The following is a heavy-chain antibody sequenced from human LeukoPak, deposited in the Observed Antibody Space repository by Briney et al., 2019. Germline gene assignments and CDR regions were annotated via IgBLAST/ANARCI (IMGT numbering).Heavy chain of an antibody. V-gene: IGHV3-30-3*01. CDR1: GFTFSSYA. Sequence: GGSLRLSCAASGFTFSSYAMHWVRQAPGKGLEWVAVISYDRSNKYYADSVKGRFTISRDNSKNTLYLQMNSLRAEDTAVYYCAREGSEGFDYWGRGTLVTVSS. J-gene: IGHJ4*02. CDR2: ISYDRSNK. CDR3: AREGSEGFDY.